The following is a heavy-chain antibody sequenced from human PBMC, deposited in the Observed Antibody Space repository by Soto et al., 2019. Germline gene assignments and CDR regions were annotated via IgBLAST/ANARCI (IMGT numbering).Heavy chain of an antibody. Sequence: HGESLKISCKGSGYSFTIYWIGWVRQMPGKGLEWMGIIYPGDSDTRYSPSFQGQVTISADKSISTAYLQWSSLKASDTAMYYCARMTLDXVVVPAAIRPFYYYGMDVWGQGTTVTVSS. V-gene: IGHV5-51*01. J-gene: IGHJ6*02. D-gene: IGHD2-2*02. CDR1: GYSFTIYW. CDR2: IYPGDSDT. CDR3: ARMTLDXVVVPAAIRPFYYYGMDV.